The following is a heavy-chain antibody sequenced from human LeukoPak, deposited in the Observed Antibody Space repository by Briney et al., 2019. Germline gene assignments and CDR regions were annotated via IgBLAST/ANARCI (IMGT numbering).Heavy chain of an antibody. CDR1: GFTFSSYG. CDR2: ISYDGSNK. V-gene: IGHV3-30*03. Sequence: GRSLRLSCAAPGFTFSSYGMHWVRQAPGKGLEWVAVISYDGSNKYYADSVRGRFTISRDNSKNTLYLQMNSLRAEDTAVYYCAILLAVPIFDYWGQGTLVTVSS. D-gene: IGHD3-3*02. J-gene: IGHJ4*02. CDR3: AILLAVPIFDY.